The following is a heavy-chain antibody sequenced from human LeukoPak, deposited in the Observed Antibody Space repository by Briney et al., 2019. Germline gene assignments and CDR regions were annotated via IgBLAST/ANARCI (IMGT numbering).Heavy chain of an antibody. CDR3: ATIGYTSGWIFDY. Sequence: SETLSLTCAVYGGSFSGYNWTWIRQPPGQGLEWIGEISHSGITKYNPSLESRVTTSVDTSKNQFSLQLTSMTAADTAVYYCATIGYTSGWIFDYWGQGTLVTVSS. CDR1: GGSFSGYN. J-gene: IGHJ4*02. D-gene: IGHD6-19*01. V-gene: IGHV4-34*01. CDR2: ISHSGIT.